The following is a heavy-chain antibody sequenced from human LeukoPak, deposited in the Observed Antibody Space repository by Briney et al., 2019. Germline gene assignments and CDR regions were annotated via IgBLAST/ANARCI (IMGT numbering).Heavy chain of an antibody. D-gene: IGHD3-9*01. J-gene: IGHJ4*02. CDR3: AKSMDILTGYLWSLDY. V-gene: IGHV3-21*01. Sequence: GGSLRLSCAASGLTFSSYNMNWVRQAPGKGLEWVSFISSSSNYIYYTDSVKGRFTISRDNAKNSLFLQMNSLRAEDTAVYYCAKSMDILTGYLWSLDYWGQGTLVTVSS. CDR2: ISSSSNYI. CDR1: GLTFSSYN.